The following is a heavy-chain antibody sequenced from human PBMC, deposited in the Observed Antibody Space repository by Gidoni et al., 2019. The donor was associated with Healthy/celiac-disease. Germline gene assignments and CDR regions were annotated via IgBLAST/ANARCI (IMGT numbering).Heavy chain of an antibody. V-gene: IGHV3-53*01. CDR2: IYSGGST. D-gene: IGHD6-19*01. CDR1: GFTFSSNY. J-gene: IGHJ3*02. CDR3: ARDLGYSRGWYWTRGAFDI. Sequence: EVQLVESGGGLIQPGGSLRLSCAASGFTFSSNYMSWVRQAPGKGLEWGSVIYSGGSTYYADSVKGRFTISRDNAKNTLYLQMNSLRAEDTAVDYCARDLGYSRGWYWTRGAFDIWGQGTMVTVSS.